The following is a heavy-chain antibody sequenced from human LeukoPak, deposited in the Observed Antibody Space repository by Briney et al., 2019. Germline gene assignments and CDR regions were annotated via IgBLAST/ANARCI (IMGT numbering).Heavy chain of an antibody. Sequence: GGSLRLSCAASGFTFSSYGMHWVRQAPGKGLEWVAVIWYDGSNKYYADSVKGRFTISRGNSKNTLYLQMNSLRAEDTAVYYCAREGPSYYDILTGYSSYYYFDYWGQGTLVTVSS. CDR3: AREGPSYYDILTGYSSYYYFDY. J-gene: IGHJ4*02. CDR1: GFTFSSYG. V-gene: IGHV3-33*01. CDR2: IWYDGSNK. D-gene: IGHD3-9*01.